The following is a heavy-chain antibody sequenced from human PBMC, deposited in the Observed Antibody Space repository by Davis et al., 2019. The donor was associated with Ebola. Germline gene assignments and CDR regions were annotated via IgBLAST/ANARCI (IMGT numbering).Heavy chain of an antibody. V-gene: IGHV3-30*04. Sequence: GESLKISCAASGFSFNTYAMHWVRQAPGKGLEWVAIISSDGNYRYYADSVKGRFTISRDNSNNTLYLHMNSLRPEDTAVYHCARSHNCIPAAAFDHWGQGTLVTVSS. D-gene: IGHD6-13*01. J-gene: IGHJ4*02. CDR3: ARSHNCIPAAAFDH. CDR2: ISSDGNYR. CDR1: GFSFNTYA.